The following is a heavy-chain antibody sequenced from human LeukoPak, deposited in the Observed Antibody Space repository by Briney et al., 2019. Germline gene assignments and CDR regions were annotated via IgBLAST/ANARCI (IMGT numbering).Heavy chain of an antibody. V-gene: IGHV1-69*13. CDR1: GGTFSSYA. J-gene: IGHJ4*02. Sequence: SVKVSCKASGGTFSSYAISWVRQAPGQGLEWMGGIIPIFGTANYAQKFQGRVTITADESTSTAYMELSSLRSEDTAVYYCARRGYCIGDVCYGNDYWGQGTLVTVSS. CDR3: ARRGYCIGDVCYGNDY. D-gene: IGHD2-8*02. CDR2: IIPIFGTA.